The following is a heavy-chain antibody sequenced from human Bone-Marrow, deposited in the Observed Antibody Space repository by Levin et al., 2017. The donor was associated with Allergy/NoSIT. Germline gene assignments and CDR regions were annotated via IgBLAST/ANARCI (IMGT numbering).Heavy chain of an antibody. CDR2: IIPIFGTA. Sequence: GASVKVSCKASGGTFSSYAISWVRQAPGQGLEWMGGIIPIFGTANYAQKFQGRVTITADKSTSTAYMELSSLRSEDTAVYYCARGGVTAAMGYYYYMDVWGKGTTVTVSS. D-gene: IGHD2-2*01. CDR3: ARGGVTAAMGYYYYMDV. V-gene: IGHV1-69*06. CDR1: GGTFSSYA. J-gene: IGHJ6*03.